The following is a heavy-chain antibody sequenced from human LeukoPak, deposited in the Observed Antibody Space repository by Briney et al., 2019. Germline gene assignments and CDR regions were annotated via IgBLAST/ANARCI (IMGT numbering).Heavy chain of an antibody. V-gene: IGHV1-18*01. D-gene: IGHD3-3*01. CDR1: GYTFTSYG. Sequence: GASVKVSCKASGYTFTSYGISWVRQAPGQGLEWLGWISAYNGNTNYAQKLQGRVTMTTDTSTSTAYMELRSLRSDDTAVYYCARGPRFLEWSYYYYMDVWGKGTTVTVSS. CDR3: ARGPRFLEWSYYYYMDV. CDR2: ISAYNGNT. J-gene: IGHJ6*03.